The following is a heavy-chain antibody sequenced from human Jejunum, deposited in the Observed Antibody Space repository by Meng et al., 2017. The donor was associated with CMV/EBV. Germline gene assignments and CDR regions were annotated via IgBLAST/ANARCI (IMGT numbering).Heavy chain of an antibody. CDR1: GFTFSDYW. Sequence: SGFTFSDYWMYSVRQVPGKGLVWVACIKSDGSRTSYADPVKGRFTISRDNAKNTLFLQMNSLRVEDTALYHCARAKDSGYEGYNWFDPWGQGTLVTSPQ. CDR2: IKSDGSRT. CDR3: ARAKDSGYEGYNWFDP. J-gene: IGHJ5*02. D-gene: IGHD5-12*01. V-gene: IGHV3-74*01.